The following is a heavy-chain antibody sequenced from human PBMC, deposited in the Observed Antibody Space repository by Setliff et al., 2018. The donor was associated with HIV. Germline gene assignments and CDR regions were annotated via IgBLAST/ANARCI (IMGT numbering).Heavy chain of an antibody. Sequence: GESLKISCKGSGHSFSSYWIGWVRQKPGKGLEWMGIIHPGDSNIKYSPSLRGQVTISTDKSISIAYLQWSSLKASDTAMYYCASSITVAAGRSHYYYAMDVWGQGTTVTVSS. CDR3: ASSITVAAGRSHYYYAMDV. CDR1: GHSFSSYW. D-gene: IGHD1-20*01. J-gene: IGHJ6*02. V-gene: IGHV5-51*01. CDR2: IHPGDSNI.